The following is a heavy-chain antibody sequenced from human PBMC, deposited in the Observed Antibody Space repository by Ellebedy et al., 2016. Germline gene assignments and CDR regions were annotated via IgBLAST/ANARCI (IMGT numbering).Heavy chain of an antibody. V-gene: IGHV3-48*01. CDR1: GFTFNNYA. J-gene: IGHJ4*02. D-gene: IGHD2-2*01. Sequence: GGSLRLSCAGSGFTFNNYAMSWVRQAPGKGLEWVSYITSRSSTIYYADSVKGRFTISRDNSKNTLYLQMNSLRAEDTAVYYCARHRYYSSTWYYFDYWGQGTPVTVSS. CDR2: ITSRSSTI. CDR3: ARHRYYSSTWYYFDY.